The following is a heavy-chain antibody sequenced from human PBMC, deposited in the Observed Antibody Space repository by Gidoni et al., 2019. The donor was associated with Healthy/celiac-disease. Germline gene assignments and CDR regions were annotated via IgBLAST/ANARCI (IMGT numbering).Heavy chain of an antibody. J-gene: IGHJ4*02. D-gene: IGHD6-19*01. CDR3: ARPYSSGWYVNY. V-gene: IGHV3-7*04. CDR1: GFTFSNYW. CDR2: IKQDGSEK. Sequence: EVQLVESGGGLVQPGGSLRLFCSASGFTFSNYWMTWVRQAPGKGLEWVANIKQDGSEKYYVDSGKGRFTISRDNAKNSLYLQMNSLRAEDTAVYYCARPYSSGWYVNYWGQGTLVTVSS.